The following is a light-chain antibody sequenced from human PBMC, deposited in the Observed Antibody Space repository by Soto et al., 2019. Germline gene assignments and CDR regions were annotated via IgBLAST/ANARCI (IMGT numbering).Light chain of an antibody. Sequence: EIVLTQSPGTLSLSPGDRAPLSCRASQSVTNNFLAWYQHKPGQAPRLLIYGASNRATGIPDRFSGSGSGTDFTLTSSRLEPEDFAVYYCQQYGSSPRTFGQGTRLEIK. V-gene: IGKV3-20*01. J-gene: IGKJ5*01. CDR2: GAS. CDR3: QQYGSSPRT. CDR1: QSVTNNF.